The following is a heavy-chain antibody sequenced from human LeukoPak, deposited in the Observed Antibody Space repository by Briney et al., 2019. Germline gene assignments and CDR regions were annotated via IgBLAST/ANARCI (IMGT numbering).Heavy chain of an antibody. Sequence: GGSLRLSCAASGFTFSSYWMSWVRQAPGKGLEWVANIKQDGSEKYYVDSVKGRFTISRDNAKNSLYLQMNSLRAEDTAVYYCARERIAFGYYYYMDVWGKGTTVTVSS. CDR3: ARERIAFGYYYYMDV. CDR2: IKQDGSEK. V-gene: IGHV3-7*01. CDR1: GFTFSSYW. J-gene: IGHJ6*03. D-gene: IGHD3-16*01.